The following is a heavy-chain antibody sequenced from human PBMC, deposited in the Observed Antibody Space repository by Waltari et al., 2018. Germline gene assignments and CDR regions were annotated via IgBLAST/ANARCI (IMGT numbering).Heavy chain of an antibody. CDR1: GFTFRSFE. CDR2: ISNFGGTV. V-gene: IGHV3-48*03. Sequence: EVQLVESGGGLVNPGGSLRLSCAASGFTFRSFEMNWVRQAPGKGLEWVAYISNFGGTVYYADSVQGRFIISRDNVKNSLFLQMNNLRGEDTAVYYCGKGAVAGFLIFSWGQGTLVAVSS. J-gene: IGHJ5*02. D-gene: IGHD6-19*01. CDR3: GKGAVAGFLIFS.